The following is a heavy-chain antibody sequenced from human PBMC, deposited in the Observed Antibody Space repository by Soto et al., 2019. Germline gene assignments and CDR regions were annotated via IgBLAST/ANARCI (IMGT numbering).Heavy chain of an antibody. D-gene: IGHD3-10*01. V-gene: IGHV4-39*01. CDR1: GGSISSSSYY. J-gene: IGHJ6*02. CDR2: IYYSGST. CDR3: ARHFGSGSYYSLSYYYYGMDV. Sequence: SETLSLTCTVSGGSISSSSYYWGWIRQPPGKGLEWIGSIYYSGSTYYNPSLKSRVTISVDTSKNQFSLKLSSVTAADTAVYYCARHFGSGSYYSLSYYYYGMDVWGQGTTVTVSS.